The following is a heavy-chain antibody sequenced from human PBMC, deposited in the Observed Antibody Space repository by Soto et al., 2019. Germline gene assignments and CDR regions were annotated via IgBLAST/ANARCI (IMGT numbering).Heavy chain of an antibody. V-gene: IGHV3-11*06. Sequence: QVQLVESGGGLVKPGGSLRLSCSVSGFMFSEYYMSWIRQAPGKGLEWVSSISTASTYTTNADSVKGRFTISRDNAENSLYLQMNSLRAEDTAVYYCARHLWLAIDAFDIWGQGTMVTVSS. CDR1: GFMFSEYY. D-gene: IGHD3-3*02. CDR3: ARHLWLAIDAFDI. J-gene: IGHJ3*02. CDR2: ISTASTYT.